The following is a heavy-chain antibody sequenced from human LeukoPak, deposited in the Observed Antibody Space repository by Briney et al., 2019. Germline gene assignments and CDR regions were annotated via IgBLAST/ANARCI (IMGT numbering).Heavy chain of an antibody. CDR3: AKVPSGNPLGNMDV. CDR2: ISGSGGST. D-gene: IGHD4-23*01. CDR1: GFTFSSYA. V-gene: IGHV3-23*01. Sequence: PGGSLRLSCAASGFTFSSYAMSWVRQAPGKGLEWVSAISGSGGSTYYADSVKGRFTISRDNSKNTPYLQMNSLRAEDTAVYYCAKVPSGNPLGNMDVWGKGTTVTVSS. J-gene: IGHJ6*03.